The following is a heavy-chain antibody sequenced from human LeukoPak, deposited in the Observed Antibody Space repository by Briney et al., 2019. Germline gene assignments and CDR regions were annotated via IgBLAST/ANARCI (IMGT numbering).Heavy chain of an antibody. J-gene: IGHJ4*02. Sequence: SETLSLTCTVAGGSLSAYYWSWIRHPPGKLLEWIGYIYYTGSTNYNPTLKSRVTISGDMSKNQFSLRLSSVTAADTALYYCARGYYNSALGRFDYWGQGTLVTVSS. CDR2: IYYTGST. CDR1: GGSLSAYY. CDR3: ARGYYNSALGRFDY. V-gene: IGHV4-59*01. D-gene: IGHD2/OR15-2a*01.